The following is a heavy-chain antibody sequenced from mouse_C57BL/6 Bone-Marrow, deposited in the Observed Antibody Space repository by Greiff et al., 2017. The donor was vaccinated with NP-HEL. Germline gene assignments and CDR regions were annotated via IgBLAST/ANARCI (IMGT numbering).Heavy chain of an antibody. V-gene: IGHV1-80*01. J-gene: IGHJ2*01. CDR2: IYPGDGDT. D-gene: IGHD4-1*01. CDR3: ASRANWALDY. Sequence: QVQLQQSGAELVKPGASVKISCKASGYAFSSYWMNWVQQRPGKGLEWIGQIYPGDGDTNYNGKFKGKATLTADKSSSTAYMQLSSLTSEDSAVYFYASRANWALDYWGQGTTLTVSS. CDR1: GYAFSSYW.